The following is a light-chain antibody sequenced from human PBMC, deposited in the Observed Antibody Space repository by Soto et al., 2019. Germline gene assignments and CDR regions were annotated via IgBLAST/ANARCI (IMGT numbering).Light chain of an antibody. V-gene: IGKV3-15*01. CDR2: GSS. CDR3: QQYRNWPLT. J-gene: IGKJ4*01. CDR1: QSVGNN. Sequence: ELVMTQSPATLSLSPGERATLSCRASQSVGNNLSWYRQKSGQAPRLLIYGSSTRSTGIPARFSGSGSGTEFTLTIYSLQSDDFAVYLCQQYRNWPLTFGGGTKVEMK.